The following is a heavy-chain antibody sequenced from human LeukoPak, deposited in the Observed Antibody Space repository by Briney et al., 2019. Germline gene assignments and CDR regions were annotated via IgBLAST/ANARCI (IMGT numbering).Heavy chain of an antibody. J-gene: IGHJ6*02. CDR1: GGTFSSYA. CDR2: IIPIFGTA. Sequence: GASVKVSCKASGGTFSSYAISWVRQAPGQGLEWMGGIIPIFGTANYAQKFQGRVTITADESTSTAYMELSSLRSEDTAVYYCASRSSWLGLPYYCGMDVWGQGTTVTVSS. V-gene: IGHV1-69*13. CDR3: ASRSSWLGLPYYCGMDV. D-gene: IGHD6-13*01.